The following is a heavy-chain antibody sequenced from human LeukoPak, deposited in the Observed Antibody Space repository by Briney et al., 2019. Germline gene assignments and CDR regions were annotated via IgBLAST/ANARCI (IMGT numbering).Heavy chain of an antibody. V-gene: IGHV3-33*01. CDR3: ARDPGDGYNLAFDY. CDR2: IWYDGSNK. J-gene: IGHJ4*02. CDR1: GFTFSSYG. D-gene: IGHD5-24*01. Sequence: GRSLRLSCAASGFTFSSYGMHWVRQAPGKGLEWVAVIWYDGSNKYYADSVKGRFTISRDNSKNTLYLQMNSLRAEDTAVYYCARDPGDGYNLAFDYWGQGTLDTVSS.